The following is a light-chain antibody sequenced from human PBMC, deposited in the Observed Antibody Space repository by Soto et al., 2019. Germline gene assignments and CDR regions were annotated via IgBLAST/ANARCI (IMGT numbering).Light chain of an antibody. CDR2: QAS. CDR3: QQYSSHST. J-gene: IGKJ1*01. V-gene: IGKV1-5*03. CDR1: QSTSSY. Sequence: DIQMTQSPSTLSTSVGDRVTITCRASQSTSSYLAWYQQKPGKAPKLLIYQASSLENGVPSRFTVSGSGTEFSLTISSLQPDDFATYYCQQYSSHSTFGQGTKVDIK.